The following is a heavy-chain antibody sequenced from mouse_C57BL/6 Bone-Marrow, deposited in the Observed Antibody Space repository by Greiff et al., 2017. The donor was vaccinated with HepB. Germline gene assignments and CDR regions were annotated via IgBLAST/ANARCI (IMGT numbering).Heavy chain of an antibody. D-gene: IGHD2-4*01. CDR3: ARTGITTRMDY. J-gene: IGHJ4*01. Sequence: VKLQESGAELVRPGTSVKVSCKASGYAFTNYLIEWVKQRPGQGLEWIGVINPGSGGTNYNEKFKGKATLTADKSSSTAYMQLSSLTSEDSAVYFCARTGITTRMDYWGQGTSVTVSS. CDR2: INPGSGGT. CDR1: GYAFTNYL. V-gene: IGHV1-54*01.